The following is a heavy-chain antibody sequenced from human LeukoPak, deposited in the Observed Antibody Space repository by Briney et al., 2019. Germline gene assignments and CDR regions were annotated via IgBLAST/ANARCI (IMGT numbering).Heavy chain of an antibody. V-gene: IGHV1-2*02. D-gene: IGHD4-23*01. Sequence: ASVKVSCKASGYTFTGYYMHWVRQAPGQGLELMGWINPNSGCTYYAQKFQGRVTMTSDTSISTAYMELSRLKSDNTAVYYCARDLYGGTSATFDYWGQGTLVTVSS. CDR3: ARDLYGGTSATFDY. CDR1: GYTFTGYY. CDR2: INPNSGCT. J-gene: IGHJ4*02.